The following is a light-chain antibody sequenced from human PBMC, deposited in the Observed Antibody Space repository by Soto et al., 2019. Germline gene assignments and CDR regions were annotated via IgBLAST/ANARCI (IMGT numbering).Light chain of an antibody. CDR1: GSKIGAGYE. J-gene: IGLJ1*01. V-gene: IGLV1-40*01. CDR3: QSYDSSLSGYV. Sequence: QSVLTQPPSVSEAPGQRGTISCTGSGSKIGAGYEAHWYQQVPGTAPKLLIYENNNRPSGVPDRFSGSKSGTSASLAITGLQAEDEAEYYCQSYDSSLSGYVFGTGTKLTVL. CDR2: ENN.